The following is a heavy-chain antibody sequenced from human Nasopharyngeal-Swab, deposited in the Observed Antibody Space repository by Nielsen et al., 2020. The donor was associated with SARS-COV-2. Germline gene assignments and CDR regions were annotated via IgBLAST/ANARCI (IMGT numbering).Heavy chain of an antibody. V-gene: IGHV1-46*01. CDR3: AREDLGYSYGA. D-gene: IGHD5-18*01. J-gene: IGHJ5*02. CDR2: INPSGGSI. Sequence: VGQAPGQGLEWMGMINPSGGSISGGTTIYAQKFRGRVTVTRDTSTSTVYMELSSLRSEDTAVYFCAREDLGYSYGAWGQGTLVTVSS.